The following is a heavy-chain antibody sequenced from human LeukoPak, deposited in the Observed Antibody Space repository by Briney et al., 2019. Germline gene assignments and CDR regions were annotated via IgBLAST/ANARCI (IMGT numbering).Heavy chain of an antibody. V-gene: IGHV1-24*01. CDR1: GYTLTELS. D-gene: IGHD3-22*01. Sequence: ASVKVSCKVSGYTLTELSMHWVRQAPGKGLEWMGGFDPEDGETIYAQKFQGRVTMTEDTSTDTAYMELSSLRSEDTAVYYCATPAGDSSGPGYWGQGTLVTVSS. CDR3: ATPAGDSSGPGY. J-gene: IGHJ4*02. CDR2: FDPEDGET.